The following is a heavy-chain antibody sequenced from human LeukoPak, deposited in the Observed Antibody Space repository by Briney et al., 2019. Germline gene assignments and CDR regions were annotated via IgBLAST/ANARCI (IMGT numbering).Heavy chain of an antibody. CDR3: ASGLYDSSGYYYGY. CDR2: INPNSGGT. J-gene: IGHJ4*02. D-gene: IGHD3-22*01. Sequence: GASVKVSCKASGYIFTGYYMHWVRQAPGQGLEWMGGINPNSGGTNYAQKFQGRVTMTRDTSISTAYMELSGLTSDDTAVYYCASGLYDSSGYYYGYWGQGTLVTVSS. V-gene: IGHV1-2*02. CDR1: GYIFTGYY.